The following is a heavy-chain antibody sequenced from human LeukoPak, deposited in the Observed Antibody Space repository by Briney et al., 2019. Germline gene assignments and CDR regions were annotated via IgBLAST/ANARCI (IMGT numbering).Heavy chain of an antibody. D-gene: IGHD1-26*01. CDR1: GYSFTNYW. CDR3: ARTTGSQYDAFDI. J-gene: IGHJ3*02. V-gene: IGHV5-51*01. CDR2: IYPGDSDT. Sequence: GESLKISCKGSGYSFTNYWVGWVRQMPGKGLEWMGIIYPGDSDTRYSPSFQGQVTISADKSISTAYLQWSSLKASDTAMYYCARTTGSQYDAFDIWGQGTMVIVSP.